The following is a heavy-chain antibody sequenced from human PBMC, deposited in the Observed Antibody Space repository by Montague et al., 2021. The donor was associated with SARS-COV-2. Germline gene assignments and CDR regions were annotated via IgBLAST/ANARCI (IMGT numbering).Heavy chain of an antibody. V-gene: IGHV4-39*02. CDR1: GASISSRRSY. CDR2: IYNSGTT. Sequence: SETLSLTCTVSGASISSRRSYWGWIRQPAGKGLEWIGSIYNSGTTYYNPSLKSRVTMSVNTSKNQFSLRLNSVTAADTAVYYCAREGEVSVLSEGCFDPWGQGTLVTVSS. CDR3: AREGEVSVLSEGCFDP. D-gene: IGHD3-16*01. J-gene: IGHJ5*02.